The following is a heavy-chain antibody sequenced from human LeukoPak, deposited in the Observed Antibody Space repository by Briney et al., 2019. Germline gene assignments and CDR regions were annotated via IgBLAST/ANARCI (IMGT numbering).Heavy chain of an antibody. D-gene: IGHD5-24*01. J-gene: IGHJ4*02. Sequence: GASVKVSCKASGYTFTSYGISWVRQAPGQGLEWMGWISAYNGNTNCAQKLQGRVTMTTDTSTSTAYMELRSLRSDDTAVYYCAREYWDGYNPNYFDYWGQGTLVTVSS. V-gene: IGHV1-18*01. CDR3: AREYWDGYNPNYFDY. CDR2: ISAYNGNT. CDR1: GYTFTSYG.